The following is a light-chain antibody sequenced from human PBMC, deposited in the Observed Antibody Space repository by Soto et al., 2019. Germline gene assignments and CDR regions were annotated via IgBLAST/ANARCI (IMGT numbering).Light chain of an antibody. CDR2: DVT. CDR3: YSYAGRYIWV. CDR1: SSDVGNYNY. V-gene: IGLV2-11*01. Sequence: QSALAQPRSVSGSPGQSITISCTGTSSDVGNYNYVSWYQQDPGKAPKLIIYDVTKRPSGVPDRFSGSKSGNTASLTISGLQAEDEADYYCYSYAGRYIWVFGGGTKLTVL. J-gene: IGLJ3*02.